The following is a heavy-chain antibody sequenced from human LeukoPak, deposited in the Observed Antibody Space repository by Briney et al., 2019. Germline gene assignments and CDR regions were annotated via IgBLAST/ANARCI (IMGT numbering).Heavy chain of an antibody. CDR1: GFTFSNAW. D-gene: IGHD3-22*01. J-gene: IGHJ6*02. Sequence: GGSLRLSCAASGFTFSNAWMSWVRQAPGKGLEWVAVIWYDGSNKYYADSVKGRFTISRDNSKNTLYLQMNSLRAEDTAVYYCVRDLRLYYYDSSGYWRDYYYYYGMDVWGQGTTVTVSS. V-gene: IGHV3-33*08. CDR3: VRDLRLYYYDSSGYWRDYYYYYGMDV. CDR2: IWYDGSNK.